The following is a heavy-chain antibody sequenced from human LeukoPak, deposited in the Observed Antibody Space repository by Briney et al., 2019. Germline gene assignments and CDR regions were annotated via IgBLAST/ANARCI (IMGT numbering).Heavy chain of an antibody. D-gene: IGHD3-22*01. CDR1: GFSFSTYG. J-gene: IGHJ4*02. V-gene: IGHV3-21*06. Sequence: PGGSLRLSCAASGFSFSTYGMGWVRQAPGKGLEWVSSISGSSTDIYYADSVKGRFTISRDNAKNSLYLQINSLRAEDTAIYYCARRGFYDSSGYDYWGQGTLVTVSS. CDR2: ISGSSTDI. CDR3: ARRGFYDSSGYDY.